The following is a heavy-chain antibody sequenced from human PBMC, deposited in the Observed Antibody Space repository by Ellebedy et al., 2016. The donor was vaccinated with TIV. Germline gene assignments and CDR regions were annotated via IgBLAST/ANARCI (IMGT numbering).Heavy chain of an antibody. V-gene: IGHV4-59*08. J-gene: IGHJ4*02. CDR2: IYYSGST. D-gene: IGHD6-19*01. CDR1: GGSMSGYY. Sequence: MPSETLSLTCTVSGGSMSGYYWAWIRQPPGKGLEWIGHIYYSGSTTYNASLESRVTRSIDTSNNQFSLKLGSVTAADTAVYYCAKFEKDGGGWYYWDYWGQGTLVTVSS. CDR3: AKFEKDGGGWYYWDY.